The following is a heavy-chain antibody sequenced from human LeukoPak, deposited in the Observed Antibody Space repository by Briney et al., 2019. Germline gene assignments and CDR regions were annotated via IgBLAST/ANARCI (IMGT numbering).Heavy chain of an antibody. J-gene: IGHJ4*02. Sequence: GGSLRLSCAASGFTFSTYAISWVRQAPGKGLEWVSGISGGGGSIHYADSVKGRFTISRDNSMNTLYLQMNSLRGEDTAVYYCARYRSVTTGKRFFDYWGQGTLVTVSS. CDR3: ARYRSVTTGKRFFDY. D-gene: IGHD4-17*01. CDR2: ISGGGGSI. CDR1: GFTFSTYA. V-gene: IGHV3-23*01.